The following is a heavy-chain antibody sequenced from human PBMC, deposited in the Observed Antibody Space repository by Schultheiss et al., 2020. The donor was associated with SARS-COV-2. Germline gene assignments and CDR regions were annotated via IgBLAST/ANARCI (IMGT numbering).Heavy chain of an antibody. Sequence: SQTLSLTCTVSGGSISSSRYSWGWIRQPPGKGLEWIGSIYYSGSTYYNPSLKSRVTISVDTSKNQFSLKLSSVTAADTAVYYCARVQFVDYVADYWGQGTLVTVSS. CDR3: ARVQFVDYVADY. D-gene: IGHD4-17*01. CDR1: GGSISSSRYS. CDR2: IYYSGST. V-gene: IGHV4-39*01. J-gene: IGHJ4*02.